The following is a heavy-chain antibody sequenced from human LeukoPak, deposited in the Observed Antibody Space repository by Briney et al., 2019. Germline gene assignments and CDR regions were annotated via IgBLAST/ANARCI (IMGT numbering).Heavy chain of an antibody. CDR2: IYPGDSDT. CDR3: ARHETGPYFDY. Sequence: GESLKISCKGSGYNFTPYWIGWVRQMPGKGLECMGIIYPGDSDTRYSPSFQGQVTISADKSISTAYLQWSSLKASDTAMYYCARHETGPYFDYWGQGTLVTVSS. D-gene: IGHD1-1*01. V-gene: IGHV5-51*01. J-gene: IGHJ4*02. CDR1: GYNFTPYW.